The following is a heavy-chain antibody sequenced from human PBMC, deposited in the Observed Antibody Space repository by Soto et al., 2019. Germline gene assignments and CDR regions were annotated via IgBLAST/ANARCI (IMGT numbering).Heavy chain of an antibody. J-gene: IGHJ4*02. CDR2: IYYSGST. CDR3: ARHFNSGYFQNYFDY. CDR1: GGSISSYY. Sequence: PSEPLSLTCTVSGGSISSYYWSWIRQPPGKGLEWIGYIYYSGSTNYNPSLKSRVTISVDTSKNQFSLKLSSVTAADTAVYYCARHFNSGYFQNYFDYWGQGTLVTVSS. V-gene: IGHV4-59*08. D-gene: IGHD5-12*01.